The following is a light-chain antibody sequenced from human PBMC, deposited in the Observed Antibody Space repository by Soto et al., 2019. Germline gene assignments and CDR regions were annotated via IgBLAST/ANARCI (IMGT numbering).Light chain of an antibody. J-gene: IGLJ2*01. CDR3: QSYDSSLSGWKV. Sequence: QSVLTQPPSVSGAPGQRVTISCTGSSSNIGAGYDVHWYQQLPGTAPKLLIYGNSNRPSGVPDRFSGSKSGTSASLAITGLQAEDEADYYRQSYDSSLSGWKVFGGGTKLTVL. CDR2: GNS. CDR1: SSNIGAGYD. V-gene: IGLV1-40*01.